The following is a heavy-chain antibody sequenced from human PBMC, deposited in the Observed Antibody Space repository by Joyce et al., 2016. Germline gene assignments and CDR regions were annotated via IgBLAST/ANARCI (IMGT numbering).Heavy chain of an antibody. D-gene: IGHD3-3*01. Sequence: QVQLQESGPGLVKPSQTLSLTCTVSGGSISSGDYYWSWVRQSPGKGLEWIGYIYFSGSTHRNTSLKNRLTISADTSKNQFSLKVRSVTAADTAVYYCARGNGDFWSGYYNYFDYWGQGILVTVSS. V-gene: IGHV4-30-4*01. CDR1: GGSISSGDYY. J-gene: IGHJ4*02. CDR3: ARGNGDFWSGYYNYFDY. CDR2: IYFSGST.